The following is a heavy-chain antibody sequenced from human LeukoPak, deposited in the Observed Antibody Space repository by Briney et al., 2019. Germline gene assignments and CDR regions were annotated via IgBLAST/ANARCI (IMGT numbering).Heavy chain of an antibody. D-gene: IGHD1-26*01. CDR1: GGSISSSSYS. CDR2: IYTSGST. V-gene: IGHV4-61*02. Sequence: SETLSLTCTVSGGSISSSSYSWGWIRQPPGKGLEWIGRIYTSGSTNYNPPLKSRVTISVDTSKNQFSLKLSSVTAADTAVYYCARGVGNRYYYMDVWGKGTTVTISS. CDR3: ARGVGNRYYYMDV. J-gene: IGHJ6*03.